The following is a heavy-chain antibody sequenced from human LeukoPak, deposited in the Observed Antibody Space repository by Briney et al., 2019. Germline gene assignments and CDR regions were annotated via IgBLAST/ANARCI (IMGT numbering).Heavy chain of an antibody. J-gene: IGHJ5*02. V-gene: IGHV4-59*12. CDR3: ARDRAPGAAAGKIDP. CDR2: IYYSGST. CDR1: GGSISSYY. Sequence: SETLSLTCTVSGGSISSYYWSWIRQPPGKGLEWIGYIYYSGSTNYNPSLKSRVTISVDTSKNQFSLKLSSVTAADTAVYYCARDRAPGAAAGKIDPWGQGTLVTVSS. D-gene: IGHD6-13*01.